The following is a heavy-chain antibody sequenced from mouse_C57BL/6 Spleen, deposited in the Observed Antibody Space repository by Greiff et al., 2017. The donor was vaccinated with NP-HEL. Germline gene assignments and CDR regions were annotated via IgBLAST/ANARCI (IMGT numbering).Heavy chain of an antibody. V-gene: IGHV1-81*01. CDR3: ARVSNRVYFDY. J-gene: IGHJ2*01. CDR2: IYPRSGNT. D-gene: IGHD2-5*01. CDR1: GYTFTSYG. Sequence: VKLVESGAELARPGASVKLSCKASGYTFTSYGISWVKQRTGQGLEWIGEIYPRSGNTYYNEKFKGKATLTADKSSSTAYMELRSLTSEDSAVYFCARVSNRVYFDYWGQGTTLTVSS.